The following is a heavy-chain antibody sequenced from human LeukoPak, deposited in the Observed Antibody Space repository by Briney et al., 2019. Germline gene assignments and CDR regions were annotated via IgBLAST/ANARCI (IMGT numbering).Heavy chain of an antibody. CDR2: ISGSGGST. J-gene: IGHJ6*03. D-gene: IGHD3-16*01. CDR1: GFTFSSYA. CDR3: ARGSGELDYYYYYMDV. V-gene: IGHV3-23*01. Sequence: GGSLRLSCAASGFTFSSYAMSWVRQAPGKGLEWVSAISGSGGSTYYADSVKGRFTISRDNSKNTLYLQMNSLRAEDTAVYYCARGSGELDYYYYYMDVWGKGTTVTVSS.